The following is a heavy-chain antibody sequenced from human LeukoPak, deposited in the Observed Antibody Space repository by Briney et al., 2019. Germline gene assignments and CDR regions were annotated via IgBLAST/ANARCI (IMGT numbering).Heavy chain of an antibody. CDR1: GGSISSYY. J-gene: IGHJ4*02. D-gene: IGHD3-10*01. CDR3: ARMSRGLTIDY. CDR2: IYYSGST. Sequence: PSETLSLTCTVSGGSISSYYWSWMRQPPGKGLEWIGYIYYSGSTNYNPSLKSRVTISVDTSKNQFSLKLSSVTAADTAVYYCARMSRGLTIDYWGQGTLVTVSS. V-gene: IGHV4-59*01.